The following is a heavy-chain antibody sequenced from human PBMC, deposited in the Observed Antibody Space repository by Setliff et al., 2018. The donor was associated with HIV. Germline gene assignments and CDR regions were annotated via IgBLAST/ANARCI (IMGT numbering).Heavy chain of an antibody. CDR3: ARARGLLPYYYLDV. D-gene: IGHD3-10*01. CDR2: INYSGST. J-gene: IGHJ6*03. CDR1: GGSFSDYY. Sequence: PSETLSLTCVVYGGSFSDYYWTWIRQPPEKGLEWIGKINYSGSTDYNSSLRSRVTISVDTSKNQISLKLTSVTAADTAVYYCARARGLLPYYYLDVWGKGTTVTVSS. V-gene: IGHV4-34*01.